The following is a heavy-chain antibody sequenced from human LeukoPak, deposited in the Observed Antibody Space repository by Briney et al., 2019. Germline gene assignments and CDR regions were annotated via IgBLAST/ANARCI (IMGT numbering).Heavy chain of an antibody. CDR2: IYYSGST. V-gene: IGHV4-30-4*01. Sequence: PSETLSLPCTVSGGSISSGDYYWSWIRQPPGKGLEWIGYIYYSGSTYYNPSLKSRVTISVDTSKNQFSLKLSSVTAADTAVYYCAREVGYSFRSETDYWGQGTLVTVSS. CDR3: AREVGYSFRSETDY. CDR1: GGSISSGDYY. D-gene: IGHD5-18*01. J-gene: IGHJ4*02.